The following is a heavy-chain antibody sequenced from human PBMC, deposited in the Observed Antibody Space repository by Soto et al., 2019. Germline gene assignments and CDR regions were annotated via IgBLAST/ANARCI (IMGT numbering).Heavy chain of an antibody. Sequence: SETLSLTCTVSGGSISSYYWSWIRQPPGKGLEWIGYIYYSGSTNYNPSLKSRVTISVDTSKNQFSLKLSSVTAADTAVYYCARDEITNGENWFDPWGQGTLVTVSS. CDR3: ARDEITNGENWFDP. V-gene: IGHV4-59*01. CDR1: GGSISSYY. D-gene: IGHD2-8*01. CDR2: IYYSGST. J-gene: IGHJ5*02.